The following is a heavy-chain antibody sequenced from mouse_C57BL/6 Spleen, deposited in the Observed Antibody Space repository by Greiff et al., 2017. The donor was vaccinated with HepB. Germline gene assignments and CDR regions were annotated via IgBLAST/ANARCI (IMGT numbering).Heavy chain of an antibody. Sequence: EVKLVESGGGLVKPGGSLKLSCAASGFTLSDYGMHWVRQAPEKGLEWVAYISSGSSTIYYADTVKGRFTISRDNAKNTLFLQMTSLRSEDTAMYYCARPGDDWYFDVWGTGTTVTVSS. V-gene: IGHV5-17*01. CDR2: ISSGSSTI. CDR3: ARPGDDWYFDV. D-gene: IGHD3-3*01. CDR1: GFTLSDYG. J-gene: IGHJ1*03.